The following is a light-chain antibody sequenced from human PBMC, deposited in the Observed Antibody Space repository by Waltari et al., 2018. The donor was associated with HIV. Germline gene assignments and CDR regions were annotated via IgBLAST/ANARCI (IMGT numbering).Light chain of an antibody. Sequence: SYELTQPPSVSVSPGQTASITCSGDKLGNKYVCWYQQKPGQSPVLVIYQDKKRPSGIPERFSGSKSGTSASLAITGLQAEDEADYYCQSYDSSLSGSVFGGGTKLTVL. CDR2: QDK. CDR1: KLGNKY. J-gene: IGLJ2*01. CDR3: QSYDSSLSGSV. V-gene: IGLV3-1*01.